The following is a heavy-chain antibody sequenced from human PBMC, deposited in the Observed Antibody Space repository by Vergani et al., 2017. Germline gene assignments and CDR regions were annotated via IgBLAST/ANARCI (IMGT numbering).Heavy chain of an antibody. V-gene: IGHV4-39*01. Sequence: QLQLQESGPGLVKPSETLSLTCTVSGGSISSSSYYWGWIRQPPGKGLEWIGSIYYSGSTYYNPSLKSRVTISVDTSKNQFSLKLSSVTAADTAVYYCARQFLRNFFDYWGQGTLVTVSS. D-gene: IGHD1-14*01. CDR2: IYYSGST. CDR3: ARQFLRNFFDY. CDR1: GGSISSSSYY. J-gene: IGHJ4*02.